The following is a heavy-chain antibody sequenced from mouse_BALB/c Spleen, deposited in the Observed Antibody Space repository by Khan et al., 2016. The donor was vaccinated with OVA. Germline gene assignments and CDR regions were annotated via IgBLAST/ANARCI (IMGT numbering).Heavy chain of an antibody. CDR2: INPSNGGS. V-gene: IGHV1S81*02. CDR1: GYTFTSYY. D-gene: IGHD1-3*01. Sequence: LVESGAELVKPGASVKLSCKASGYTFTSYYIYWVKQRPGQGLEWIGEINPSNGGSNFNEKFKNKATLTVDKSSSTTYMQLSSLTSEDSAVYYCTRGGYSSFAYWGQGTLVTVSA. CDR3: TRGGYSSFAY. J-gene: IGHJ3*01.